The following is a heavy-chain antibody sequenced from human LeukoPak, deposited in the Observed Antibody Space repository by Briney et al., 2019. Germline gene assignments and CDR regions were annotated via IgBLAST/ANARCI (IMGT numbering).Heavy chain of an antibody. CDR2: FYTSGST. V-gene: IGHV4-4*07. Sequence: SSETLSLTCIVSGGSISSYYWTWIRQPAGKGLEWIGRFYTSGSTNYNPSLKSRVTMSVDTSKNQFSLKLSSVTAADTAMYYCARGCSGGSCYSGSAFDYWGQGTLVTVPS. CDR1: GGSISSYY. J-gene: IGHJ4*02. D-gene: IGHD2-15*01. CDR3: ARGCSGGSCYSGSAFDY.